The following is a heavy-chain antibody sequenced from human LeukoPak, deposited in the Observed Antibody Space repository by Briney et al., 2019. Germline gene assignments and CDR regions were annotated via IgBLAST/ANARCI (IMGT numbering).Heavy chain of an antibody. CDR3: ARDYYDSSGMGPDY. V-gene: IGHV3-21*01. J-gene: IGHJ4*02. Sequence: GGSLRLSCAASGFTVSSNYMSWVRQAPGKGLEWVSSISSSSSYIYYADSVKGRFTISRDNAKNSLYLQMNSLRAEDTAVYYCARDYYDSSGMGPDYWGQGTLVTVSS. D-gene: IGHD3-22*01. CDR2: ISSSSSYI. CDR1: GFTVSSNY.